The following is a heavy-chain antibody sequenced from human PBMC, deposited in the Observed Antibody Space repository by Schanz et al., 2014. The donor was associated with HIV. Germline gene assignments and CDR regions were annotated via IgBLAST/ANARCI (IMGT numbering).Heavy chain of an antibody. CDR1: GFTFSSYS. CDR2: ISWDSVSI. CDR3: AKTYSTSRPYSMEI. J-gene: IGHJ6*02. D-gene: IGHD6-6*01. V-gene: IGHV3-9*01. Sequence: EVQLVESGGGLVQPGGSLSLSCAVSGFTFSSYSMNWVRQAPGKGLEWVSGISWDSVSIGYADSVKGRFTISRDNAKNSMYMQMNSGRGEDTALYFCAKTYSTSRPYSMEIWGQGAAVTVSS.